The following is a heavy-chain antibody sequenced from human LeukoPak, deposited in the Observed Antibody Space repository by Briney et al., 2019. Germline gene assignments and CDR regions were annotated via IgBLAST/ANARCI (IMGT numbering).Heavy chain of an antibody. CDR2: INHSGST. D-gene: IGHD3-22*01. J-gene: IGHJ3*02. CDR1: GGSFSGYY. Sequence: SETLSLTCAVYGGSFSGYYWSWIRQPPGKGLEWIGEINHSGSTNYNPSLKSRVTISVDTSKNQFSLKLSSVTAADTAVYYCARSAYYYDSSGYHDAFDIWGQGTMVTVSS. CDR3: ARSAYYYDSSGYHDAFDI. V-gene: IGHV4-34*01.